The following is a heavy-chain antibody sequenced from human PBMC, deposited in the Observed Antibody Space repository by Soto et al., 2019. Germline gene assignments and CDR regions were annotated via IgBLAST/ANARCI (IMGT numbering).Heavy chain of an antibody. CDR1: GGSFSGYY. J-gene: IGHJ6*02. V-gene: IGHV4-34*01. Sequence: PSETLSLTCAVYGGSFSGYYWSWIRQPPGKGLEWIGEINHSGSTNYNPSLKSRVTISVDTSKNQFSLKLSSVTAADTAVYYCARGGPYNWNYRNYYYGMDVWGQGTTVTVSS. CDR2: INHSGST. D-gene: IGHD1-7*01. CDR3: ARGGPYNWNYRNYYYGMDV.